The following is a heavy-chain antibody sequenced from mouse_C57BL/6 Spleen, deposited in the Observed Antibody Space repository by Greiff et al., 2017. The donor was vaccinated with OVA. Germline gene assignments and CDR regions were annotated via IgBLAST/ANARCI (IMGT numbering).Heavy chain of an antibody. J-gene: IGHJ4*01. CDR3: ARDLDSYYYGSSRYAMDY. D-gene: IGHD1-1*01. Sequence: VQLKQSGPGLVKPSQSLSLTCSVTGYSITSGYYWNWIRQFPGNKLEWMGYISYDGSNNYNPSLKNRISITRDTSKNQFFLKLNSVTTEDTATYYCARDLDSYYYGSSRYAMDYWGQGTSVTVSS. CDR2: ISYDGSN. CDR1: GYSITSGYY. V-gene: IGHV3-6*01.